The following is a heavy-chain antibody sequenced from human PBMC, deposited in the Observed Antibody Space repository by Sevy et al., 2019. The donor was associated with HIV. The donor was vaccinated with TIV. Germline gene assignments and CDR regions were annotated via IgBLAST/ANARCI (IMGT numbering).Heavy chain of an antibody. V-gene: IGHV3-23*01. D-gene: IGHD6-19*01. Sequence: GGSLRLSCAASGFTFSSYDMSWVRQAPGKGLEWVSAISGSGGSTYYADSVKGRFTISRDNSKNTLYLQMNSLSAEDTAVYYCAKIAVAGGGFDPWGQGTLVTVSS. J-gene: IGHJ5*02. CDR3: AKIAVAGGGFDP. CDR2: ISGSGGST. CDR1: GFTFSSYD.